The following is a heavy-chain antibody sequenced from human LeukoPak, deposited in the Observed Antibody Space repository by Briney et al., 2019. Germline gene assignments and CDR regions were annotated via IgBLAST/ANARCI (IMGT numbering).Heavy chain of an antibody. CDR3: ARTITTYYYYYYMDV. J-gene: IGHJ6*03. CDR1: GGSISSSSYY. Sequence: SETLSLTCTVSGGSISSSSYYWGWLRQPPGTGLEWIGSIYYSGSTYYNPSLKSRVTISVDTSKNQFSLKLSSVTAADTAVYYCARTITTYYYYYYMDVWGKGTTVTVSS. CDR2: IYYSGST. V-gene: IGHV4-39*01. D-gene: IGHD1-14*01.